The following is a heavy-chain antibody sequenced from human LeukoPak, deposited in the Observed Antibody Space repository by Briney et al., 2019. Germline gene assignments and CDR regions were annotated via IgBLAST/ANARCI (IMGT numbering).Heavy chain of an antibody. CDR3: ASTPYYDILTGFTYYFDY. CDR2: IYYSGIT. J-gene: IGHJ4*02. V-gene: IGHV4-59*01. Sequence: SSETLSLTCTLSGGSISSYYWSWIRQPPGKGLEWIGYIYYSGITNYNPSLKSRVTISVDTSKNQFSLKLSSVTAADTAVYYCASTPYYDILTGFTYYFDYWGQGTLVTVCS. D-gene: IGHD3-9*01. CDR1: GGSISSYY.